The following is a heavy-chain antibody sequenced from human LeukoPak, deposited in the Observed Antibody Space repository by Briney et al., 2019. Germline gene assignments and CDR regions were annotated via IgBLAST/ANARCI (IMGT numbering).Heavy chain of an antibody. V-gene: IGHV3-30*04. D-gene: IGHD1-26*01. J-gene: IGHJ4*02. CDR3: AKGGAEGGFDY. CDR1: GFTFSSYA. CDR2: VSYDGSNK. Sequence: GRSLRLSCAASGFTFSSYAMHWVRQAPGKGLEWVAVVSYDGSNKYYTDSVKGRFTISRDNSKNTLYLQMNSLRAEDTAVYYCAKGGAEGGFDYWGQGTLVTVSS.